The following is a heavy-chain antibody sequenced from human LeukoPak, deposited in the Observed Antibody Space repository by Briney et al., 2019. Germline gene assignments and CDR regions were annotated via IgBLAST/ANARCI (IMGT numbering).Heavy chain of an antibody. D-gene: IGHD3-9*01. Sequence: ASVKVSCKASGYTFTDYYMHWVRQAPGQGLEWMGWINPNSGGTNYAQKFQGRVTMTRDTSISTAYMELSSLRSEDTAVYYCARDYDILTGYYNDAFDIWGQGTMVTVSS. CDR1: GYTFTDYY. J-gene: IGHJ3*02. V-gene: IGHV1-2*02. CDR3: ARDYDILTGYYNDAFDI. CDR2: INPNSGGT.